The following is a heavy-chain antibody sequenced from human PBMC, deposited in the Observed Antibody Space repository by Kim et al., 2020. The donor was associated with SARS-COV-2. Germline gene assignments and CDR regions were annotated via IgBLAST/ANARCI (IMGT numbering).Heavy chain of an antibody. CDR1: GGSISSSSYY. J-gene: IGHJ5*02. D-gene: IGHD3-22*01. CDR3: ARLGSSGYSAYNWFDP. V-gene: IGHV4-39*01. Sequence: SETLSLTCTVSGGSISSSSYYWGWLRQPPGKGLEGFGRYYYSGSTYYNPSLKLRVTISVDTSKNQFSLRLSSVTAADSAVYYCARLGSSGYSAYNWFDPWGQETLVTVSS. CDR2: YYYSGST.